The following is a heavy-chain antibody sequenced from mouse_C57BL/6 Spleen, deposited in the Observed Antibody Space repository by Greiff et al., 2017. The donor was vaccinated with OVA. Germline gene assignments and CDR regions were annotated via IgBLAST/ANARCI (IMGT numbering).Heavy chain of an antibody. Sequence: VQLQQSGAELVKPGASVKFSCKASGYAFSSYWMNWVKQRPGKGLEWIGQLYPGDGDTNYNGKFKGKATLTADKSSSTAYMQLSSLTSEDAAVYFCANYDPYYAMDYWGQGTSVTVSS. D-gene: IGHD2-4*01. CDR3: ANYDPYYAMDY. V-gene: IGHV1-80*01. CDR1: GYAFSSYW. CDR2: LYPGDGDT. J-gene: IGHJ4*01.